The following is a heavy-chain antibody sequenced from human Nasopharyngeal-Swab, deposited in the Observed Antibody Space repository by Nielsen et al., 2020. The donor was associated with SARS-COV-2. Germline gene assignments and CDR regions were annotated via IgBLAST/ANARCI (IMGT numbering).Heavy chain of an antibody. CDR1: GFTFSNCI. Sequence: GESLKISCSASGFTFSNCIMHWVRQAPGKGLEYVSVINLDSIGDYAASVKGRFTISRDNFRNTAYLEMSSLRPEDTAVYYCVREGYSSGRAPALDHWGQGTLVTVSS. J-gene: IGHJ4*02. CDR2: INLDSIG. CDR3: VREGYSSGRAPALDH. D-gene: IGHD2-15*01. V-gene: IGHV3-64D*06.